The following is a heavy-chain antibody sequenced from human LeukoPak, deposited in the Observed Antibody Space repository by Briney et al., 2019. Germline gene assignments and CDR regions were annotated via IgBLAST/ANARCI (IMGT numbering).Heavy chain of an antibody. CDR1: GGTFSSYA. J-gene: IGHJ4*02. D-gene: IGHD3-10*01. V-gene: IGHV1-69*13. Sequence: GASVKVSCKASGGTFSSYAISWVRQAPGQGLEWMGGIIPIFGTANYAQKFQGRVTITADESTSTAYMELSSLRSEDTAVYCCARYAPGSYYGSGSYYPPDYWGQGTLVTVSS. CDR2: IIPIFGTA. CDR3: ARYAPGSYYGSGSYYPPDY.